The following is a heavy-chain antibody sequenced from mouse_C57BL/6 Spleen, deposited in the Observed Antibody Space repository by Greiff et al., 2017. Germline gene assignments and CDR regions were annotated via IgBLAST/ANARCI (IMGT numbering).Heavy chain of an antibody. V-gene: IGHV1-19*01. J-gene: IGHJ4*01. CDR1: GYTFTDYY. CDR2: INPYNGGT. CDR3: ATYGSGAMDY. Sequence: VQLQQSGPVLVKPGASVKMSCKASGYTFTDYYMNWVKQSHGKSLEWIGVINPYNGGTSYNQKFKGKATLTVDKSSSTAYMELNSLTSEDSAVYYCATYGSGAMDYWGQGTTLTVSA. D-gene: IGHD1-1*01.